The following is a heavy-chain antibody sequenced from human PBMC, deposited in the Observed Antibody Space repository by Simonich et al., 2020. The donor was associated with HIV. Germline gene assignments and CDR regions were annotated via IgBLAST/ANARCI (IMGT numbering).Heavy chain of an antibody. CDR1: GGSISSSSYY. CDR2: IYYMGRT. V-gene: IGHV4-39*01. CDR3: ARYYGGNTEVDY. D-gene: IGHD3-10*01. J-gene: IGHJ4*02. Sequence: QLQLQESGPGLVKPSETLSLPCTVSGGSISSSSYYWGGIRQPPGKGLEWIGSIYYMGRTYYNPSIKSRVTISVDTSKNQFSLKLSSVTAADTAVYYCARYYGGNTEVDYWGQGTLVTVSS.